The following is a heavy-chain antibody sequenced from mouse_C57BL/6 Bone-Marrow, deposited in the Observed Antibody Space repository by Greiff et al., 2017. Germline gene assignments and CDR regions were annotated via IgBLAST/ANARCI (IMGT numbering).Heavy chain of an antibody. Sequence: VQLKQSGPELVKPGASVKISCKASGYSFTDYNMTWVKQSHGKSLEWIGGINPNYGSTSYNQKFKGKATLTVDQSSSTAYMQLNSLTSEDSAVYDCARGYDYDYAMDYWGQGTSVTVSS. CDR3: ARGYDYDYAMDY. D-gene: IGHD2-4*01. CDR2: INPNYGST. V-gene: IGHV1-39*01. J-gene: IGHJ4*01. CDR1: GYSFTDYN.